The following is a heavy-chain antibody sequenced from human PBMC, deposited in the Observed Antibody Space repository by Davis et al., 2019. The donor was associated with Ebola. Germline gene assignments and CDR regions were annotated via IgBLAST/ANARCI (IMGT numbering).Heavy chain of an antibody. D-gene: IGHD4-11*01. CDR3: AREDDYSNDY. CDR1: GFTFSSYW. J-gene: IGHJ4*02. V-gene: IGHV3-33*08. CDR2: IWYDGSNK. Sequence: GGSLRLSCAASGFTFSSYWMSWARQAPGKGLEWVAVIWYDGSNKYYADSVKGRFTISRDNSKNTLYLQMNNLRADDTAVYYCAREDDYSNDYWGQGTLVTVSS.